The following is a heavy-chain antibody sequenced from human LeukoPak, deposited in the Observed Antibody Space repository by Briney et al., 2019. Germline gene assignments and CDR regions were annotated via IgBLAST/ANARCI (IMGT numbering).Heavy chain of an antibody. D-gene: IGHD6-13*01. CDR1: GGSFSGYY. CDR2: INHSGST. Sequence: SETLSLTCAAYGGSFSGYYWSWIRQPPGKGLEWIGEINHSGSTNYNPSLKSRVTISVDTSKNQFSLKLSSVTAADTAVYYCARAPYSSSWYNYYYGMDVWGQGTTVTVSS. CDR3: ARAPYSSSWYNYYYGMDV. V-gene: IGHV4-34*01. J-gene: IGHJ6*02.